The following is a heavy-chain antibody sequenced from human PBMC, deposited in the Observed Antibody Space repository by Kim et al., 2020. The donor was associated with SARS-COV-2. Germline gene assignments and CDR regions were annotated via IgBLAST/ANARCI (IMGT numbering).Heavy chain of an antibody. CDR2: INHSGST. Sequence: SETLSLTCAVYGGSFSGYYWSWIRQPPGKGLEWIGEINHSGSTNYNPSLKSRVTISVDTSKNQFPLKLSSVTAADTAAYYCAGLGGSNYDFWSGYYGAMDGWGKGTTVTVSS. CDR3: AGLGGSNYDFWSGYYGAMDG. CDR1: GGSFSGYY. D-gene: IGHD3-3*01. V-gene: IGHV4-34*01. J-gene: IGHJ6*03.